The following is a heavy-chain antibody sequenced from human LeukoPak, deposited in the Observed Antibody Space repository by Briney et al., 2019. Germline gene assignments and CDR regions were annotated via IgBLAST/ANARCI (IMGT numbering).Heavy chain of an antibody. CDR3: ARRVIGEPAFDY. CDR1: GGSISSSGYY. Sequence: SETLSLTCTVSGGSISSSGYYWGWIRQPPGKGLEWIGSIYYSGSTYYNPSLKSRVTISVDTSKNQFSLKLSSVTAADTAVYYCARRVIGEPAFDYWGQGTLVTVSS. V-gene: IGHV4-39*01. CDR2: IYYSGST. D-gene: IGHD3-10*01. J-gene: IGHJ4*02.